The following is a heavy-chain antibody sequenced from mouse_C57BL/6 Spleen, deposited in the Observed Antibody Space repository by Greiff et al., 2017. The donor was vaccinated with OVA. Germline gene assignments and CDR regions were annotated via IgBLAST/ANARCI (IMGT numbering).Heavy chain of an antibody. CDR3: ARGEDFYDYDVDY. CDR1: GYAFSSYW. Sequence: QVQLQQSGAELVKPGASVKISCKASGYAFSSYWMNWVKQRPGKGLEWIGQIYPGDGDTNYNGKFKGKATLTADKSSSTAYMQLSSLTSEDSAVYFCARGEDFYDYDVDYWGQGTTLTVSS. V-gene: IGHV1-80*01. D-gene: IGHD2-4*01. CDR2: IYPGDGDT. J-gene: IGHJ2*01.